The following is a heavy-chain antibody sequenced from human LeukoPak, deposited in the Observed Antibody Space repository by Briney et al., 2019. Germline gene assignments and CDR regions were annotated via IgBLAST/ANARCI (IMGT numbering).Heavy chain of an antibody. CDR2: INPSGGST. CDR3: ARGYSGGWYFIQSTSHAFDI. Sequence: EASVKVSCKASGYTFTSYYMHWVRQAPGQGLEWMGIINPSGGSTSYAQKFQGRVTMTRDTSISTAYMELSRLRSDDTAVYYCARGYSGGWYFIQSTSHAFDIWGQGTMVTVSS. J-gene: IGHJ3*02. D-gene: IGHD6-19*01. V-gene: IGHV1-46*01. CDR1: GYTFTSYY.